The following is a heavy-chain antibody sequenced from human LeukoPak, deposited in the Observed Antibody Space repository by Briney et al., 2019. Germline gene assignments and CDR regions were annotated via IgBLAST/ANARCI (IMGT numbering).Heavy chain of an antibody. CDR2: INPNSGGT. Sequence: ASVKVSCKASGYTFTGYYMRWVRQAPGQGLEWMGWINPNSGGTNYAQKFQGWVTMTRDTSISTAYMELSRLRSDDTAVYYCARAAASWEFDNYYYYYGMDVWGQGTTVTVSS. J-gene: IGHJ6*02. CDR3: ARAAASWEFDNYYYYYGMDV. CDR1: GYTFTGYY. D-gene: IGHD1-26*01. V-gene: IGHV1-2*04.